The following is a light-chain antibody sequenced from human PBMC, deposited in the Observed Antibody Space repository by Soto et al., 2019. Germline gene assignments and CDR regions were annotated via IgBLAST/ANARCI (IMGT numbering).Light chain of an antibody. CDR3: QQYDSFTWT. V-gene: IGKV1-5*01. CDR2: DAS. J-gene: IGKJ1*01. CDR1: QSVSSW. Sequence: DIQMTQSPSTLSASVGDRVTITCRASQSVSSWLAWYQQKPGKAPKLLIYDASNLERGVPSRFSGSGSGTDFTLTTSSLQPDDFAIYYCQQYDSFTWTFGQGTKVDIK.